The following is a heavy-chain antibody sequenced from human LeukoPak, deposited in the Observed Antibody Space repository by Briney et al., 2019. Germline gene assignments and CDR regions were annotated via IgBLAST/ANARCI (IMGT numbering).Heavy chain of an antibody. CDR3: ARVSLYAYCGGDCYSNFDY. Sequence: SETLSLTCTVSGYSISSGYYWGWIRQPPGKGLEWIGSIYQSRSTYYNPSLKSRVTISVDTSKNQFSLKLSSVTAADTAVYYCARVSLYAYCGGDCYSNFDYWGQGTLVTVSS. CDR2: IYQSRST. D-gene: IGHD2-21*02. V-gene: IGHV4-38-2*02. J-gene: IGHJ4*02. CDR1: GYSISSGYY.